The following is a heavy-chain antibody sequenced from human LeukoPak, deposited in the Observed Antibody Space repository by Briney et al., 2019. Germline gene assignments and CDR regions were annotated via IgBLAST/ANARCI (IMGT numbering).Heavy chain of an antibody. V-gene: IGHV3-7*01. CDR3: AREAWIWSY. Sequence: GGSLRLSCAASGFTFSSYWMSWVRQAPGKGLEWVANIKQDGSEKHYVDSVKGRFTISRDNTKNSLYLQMNSLRVEDTAVYYCAREAWIWSYWGQGTLVTVSS. CDR1: GFTFSSYW. D-gene: IGHD5-12*01. J-gene: IGHJ4*02. CDR2: IKQDGSEK.